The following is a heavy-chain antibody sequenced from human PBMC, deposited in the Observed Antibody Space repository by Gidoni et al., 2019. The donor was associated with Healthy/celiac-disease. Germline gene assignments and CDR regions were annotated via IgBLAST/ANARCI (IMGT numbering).Heavy chain of an antibody. V-gene: IGHV4-39*01. CDR3: VTPVRGDFGVVDY. CDR1: GGSICSSSYY. CDR2: IYSSGST. Sequence: QLQLQESGPGLVKPSETLFLTCTVSGGSICSSSYYWGWILQPPGKGLEWFGSIYSSGSTYYNPSLKNRVTISVDTSKIQFSRKLSSLTAADTAVYYCVTPVRGDFGVVDYWSQGTLITVAS. D-gene: IGHD3-3*01. J-gene: IGHJ4*02.